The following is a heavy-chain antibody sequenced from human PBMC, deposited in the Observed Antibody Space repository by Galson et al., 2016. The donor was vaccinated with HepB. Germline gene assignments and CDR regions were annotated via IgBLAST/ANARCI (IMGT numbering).Heavy chain of an antibody. CDR1: GGSISTNW. CDR3: ARHTSVSGTRGFDS. CDR2: THHSGTT. D-gene: IGHD3-3*01. Sequence: ETLSLTCVVSGGSISTNWWSWVRQPPGKGLDWIGETHHSGTTYFNPSLSSRVTISIDNSNNQLSPRLSSVTAADTAVYYCARHTSVSGTRGFDSWGQGTLVTVSS. J-gene: IGHJ4*01. V-gene: IGHV4/OR15-8*02.